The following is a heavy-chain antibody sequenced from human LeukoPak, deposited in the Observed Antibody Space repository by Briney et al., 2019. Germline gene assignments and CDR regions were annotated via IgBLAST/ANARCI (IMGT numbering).Heavy chain of an antibody. CDR2: IYPGDSDT. V-gene: IGHV5-51*01. CDR1: GYSFTSYW. CDR3: ARSWEGSFDY. D-gene: IGHD1-26*01. Sequence: GASLQIFCKGSGYSFTSYWIGWVRQLPGKGLEWMGIIYPGDSDTRYSPSFQGQVTISADKSISTAYLQWSSLNASDTAMYYCARSWEGSFDYWVQGTLVTVSA. J-gene: IGHJ4*02.